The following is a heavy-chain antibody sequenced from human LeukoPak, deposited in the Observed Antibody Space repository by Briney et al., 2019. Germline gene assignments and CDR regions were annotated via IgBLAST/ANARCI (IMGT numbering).Heavy chain of an antibody. Sequence: PGGSLRLSCAASGFTFNNYWIHWVRQVPGKGLVLVSRINNDGSSASYVDSVKGRFTISRDNAKNTLFLQMNSLRAEDTAVYYCARRGTGHGMDVWGQGTTVIVSS. CDR2: INNDGSSA. CDR3: ARRGTGHGMDV. V-gene: IGHV3-74*01. J-gene: IGHJ6*02. D-gene: IGHD1-1*01. CDR1: GFTFNNYW.